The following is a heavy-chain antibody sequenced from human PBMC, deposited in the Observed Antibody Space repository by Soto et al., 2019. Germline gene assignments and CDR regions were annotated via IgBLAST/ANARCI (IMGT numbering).Heavy chain of an antibody. D-gene: IGHD2-2*01. Sequence: GGSLRLSCAASGFTFSTYVMHWVRQAPGKGLEWVSFISHDGSKKQCADSVKGRFSISRDNSKNMLYLQMDSLRLEDTAVYYCAKDSSIHPFDYWGQGTLVTVSS. CDR1: GFTFSTYV. CDR2: ISHDGSKK. V-gene: IGHV3-30*18. J-gene: IGHJ4*02. CDR3: AKDSSIHPFDY.